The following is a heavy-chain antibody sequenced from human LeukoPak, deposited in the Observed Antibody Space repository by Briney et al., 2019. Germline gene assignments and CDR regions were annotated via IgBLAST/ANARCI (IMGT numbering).Heavy chain of an antibody. Sequence: GGSLRLSCAASRFTFSTYTMNSVRQAPGKGLEWVSSISSSSSYIYYADSVKGRFTISRDNFKNTLYLQMNSLRAEDTAVYYCAKETVTTNIGGSSGLWGRGTLVTVSS. D-gene: IGHD4-17*01. CDR1: RFTFSTYT. V-gene: IGHV3-21*04. CDR3: AKETVTTNIGGSSGL. J-gene: IGHJ2*01. CDR2: ISSSSSYI.